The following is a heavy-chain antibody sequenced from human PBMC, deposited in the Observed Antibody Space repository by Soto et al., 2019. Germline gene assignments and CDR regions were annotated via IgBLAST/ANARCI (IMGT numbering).Heavy chain of an antibody. CDR3: ARVPFGSNGVTYLDY. D-gene: IGHD1-26*01. CDR2: IYYAGST. J-gene: IGHJ4*02. V-gene: IGHV4-59*12. Sequence: SETLSLTCTVSGGSMISYYWSWIRQPPGRGLEWIGFIYYAGSTKYNPSLNSRVTISVDTSKNQFSLTVTSVTAADTAVYYCARVPFGSNGVTYLDYWGQGTLVTVSS. CDR1: GGSMISYY.